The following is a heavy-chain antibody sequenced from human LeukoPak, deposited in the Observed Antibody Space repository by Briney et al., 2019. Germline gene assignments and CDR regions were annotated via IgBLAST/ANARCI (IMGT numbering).Heavy chain of an antibody. D-gene: IGHD6-25*01. J-gene: IGHJ4*02. V-gene: IGHV4-4*07. CDR1: GDSISSYH. Sequence: SETLSLSCTVSGDSISSYHWSWIRQPAGKGLEWIGRISTSGRTNYNPSLRSQVTRSLDTSKNQFSLKLRSGTPAATAVYYCPSASGWQRDFDSWGQGTLVAVSS. CDR3: PSASGWQRDFDS. CDR2: ISTSGRT.